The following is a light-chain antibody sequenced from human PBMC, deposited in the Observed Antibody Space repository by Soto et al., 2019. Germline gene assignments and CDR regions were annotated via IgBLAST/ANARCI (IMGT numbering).Light chain of an antibody. J-gene: IGKJ1*01. V-gene: IGKV1-5*03. CDR1: QSISSW. Sequence: NPMTQSPSTVSASVGDRVIITCRASQSISSWLAWYQQKPGKAPKLLIYKASSLESGVPSRFSGSGSGTEFTLTISSLQPDDFATYYCQQYNSYWTFGQGTKVDIK. CDR2: KAS. CDR3: QQYNSYWT.